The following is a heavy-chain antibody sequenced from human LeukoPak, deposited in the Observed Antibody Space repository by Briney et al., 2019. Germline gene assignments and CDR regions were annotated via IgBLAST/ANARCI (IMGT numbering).Heavy chain of an antibody. Sequence: GGSLRLSCAASGFTFSSYAMSWVRQAPGKGPEWVSAISGSGGSTYYADSVKGRFTISRDNPKNTLYLQMNSLRAEDTAVYYCAKDRHPNYDILTGYYPFDYWGQGTLVTVSS. CDR1: GFTFSSYA. V-gene: IGHV3-23*01. D-gene: IGHD3-9*01. J-gene: IGHJ4*02. CDR3: AKDRHPNYDILTGYYPFDY. CDR2: ISGSGGST.